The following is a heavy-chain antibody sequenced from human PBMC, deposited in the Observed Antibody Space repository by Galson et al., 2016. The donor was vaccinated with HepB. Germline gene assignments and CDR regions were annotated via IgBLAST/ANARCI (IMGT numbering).Heavy chain of an antibody. J-gene: IGHJ3*01. D-gene: IGHD5-18*01. Sequence: PALVKPPQTLTLTCTFPGFSLSTSGVSVGWIRQPPGKALEWLALIYWDDDKRYSPSLKSRLTITKDTSKNQVVLTLTNMDPVDTATYYCAHRGYRDFLGAFGFWGQGTMVTVSS. CDR1: GFSLSTSGVS. CDR3: AHRGYRDFLGAFGF. V-gene: IGHV2-5*02. CDR2: IYWDDDK.